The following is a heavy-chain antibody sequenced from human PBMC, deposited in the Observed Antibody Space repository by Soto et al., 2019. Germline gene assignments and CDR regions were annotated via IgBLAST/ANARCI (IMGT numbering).Heavy chain of an antibody. D-gene: IGHD3-10*01. V-gene: IGHV1-2*02. CDR1: GYPFTTYY. CDR3: ATDDYGIFPY. CDR2: IDPRSGGT. Sequence: VQLVQSGTEVKKPGASVRVSCMVSGYPFTTYYIHWVRQAPGQGLEWMGWIDPRSGGTVYEQKFQGRVTMTRDTSISTVYMGLSGLTSDDTALYYCATDDYGIFPYWGQGSLVTVSS. J-gene: IGHJ4*02.